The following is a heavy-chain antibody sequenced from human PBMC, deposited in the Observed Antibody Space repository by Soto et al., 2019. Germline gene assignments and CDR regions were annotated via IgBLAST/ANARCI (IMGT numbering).Heavy chain of an antibody. D-gene: IGHD3-22*01. V-gene: IGHV4-30-4*01. CDR3: ARDREYYDSSGYPGIAFDI. J-gene: IGHJ3*02. Sequence: SETLSLTCTVSGGSISSGDYYWSWIRQPPGKGLEWIGYIYYSGSTYYNPSLKSRVTISVDTSKNQFSLKLSSVTAADTAVYYCARDREYYDSSGYPGIAFDIWGQATMVTVS. CDR1: GGSISSGDYY. CDR2: IYYSGST.